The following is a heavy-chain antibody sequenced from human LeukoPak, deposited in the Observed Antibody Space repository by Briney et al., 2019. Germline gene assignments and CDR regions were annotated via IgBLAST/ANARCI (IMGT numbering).Heavy chain of an antibody. D-gene: IGHD3-22*01. V-gene: IGHV4-4*07. CDR2: IHTSGST. CDR1: GGSISSHY. Sequence: SETLSLTCTVSGGSISSHYWSWIRQPAGKGLEWIGRIHTSGSTNHNPSPKSRGTMSIDTSKDQLSLKLCSVSAAGTAVYYCARGGGDSSGYYRHFDYWGQGTLVTVSS. CDR3: ARGGGDSSGYYRHFDY. J-gene: IGHJ4*02.